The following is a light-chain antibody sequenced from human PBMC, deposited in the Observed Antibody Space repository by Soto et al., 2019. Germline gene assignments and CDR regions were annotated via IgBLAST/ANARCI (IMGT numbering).Light chain of an antibody. V-gene: IGKV3-15*01. J-gene: IGKJ1*01. CDR1: QVFGSS. CDR2: DAS. CDR3: QQYSDWPLT. Sequence: EIVMTQSPATLSVSPGERATFSCRASQVFGSSLAWYQQKPGQAPRLLIYDASTRATGIPARFSGSGSGTEFSLTISSLQSEYSAVYYCQQYSDWPLTFGQGTKVEIK.